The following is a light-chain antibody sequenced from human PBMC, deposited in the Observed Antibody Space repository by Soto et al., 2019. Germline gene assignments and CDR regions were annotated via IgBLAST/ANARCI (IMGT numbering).Light chain of an antibody. V-gene: IGKV1-6*01. Sequence: AIHMTQSPSSLSASVGDRVTITCRASQGIRNDLGWYQQKTGKAPKLLIYAASSLQSGVPSRFRGSGSGTDCTLTPSRLQPEDFETYYCLQDYNYPRTFGQGTKVDIK. CDR2: AAS. J-gene: IGKJ1*01. CDR3: LQDYNYPRT. CDR1: QGIRND.